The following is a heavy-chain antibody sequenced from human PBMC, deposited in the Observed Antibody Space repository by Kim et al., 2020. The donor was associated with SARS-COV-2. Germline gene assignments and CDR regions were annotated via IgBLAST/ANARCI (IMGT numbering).Heavy chain of an antibody. CDR1: GFTFSSYW. CDR2: IKQDGSEK. Sequence: GGSLRLSCAASGFTFSSYWMSWVRQAPGKGLEWVANIKQDGSEKYYVDSVKGRFTISRDNAKNSLYLQMNSLRAEDTAVYYCARDGGSLYGSGSYSDDAFDIWGQGTMVTVSS. V-gene: IGHV3-7*03. CDR3: ARDGGSLYGSGSYSDDAFDI. J-gene: IGHJ3*02. D-gene: IGHD3-10*01.